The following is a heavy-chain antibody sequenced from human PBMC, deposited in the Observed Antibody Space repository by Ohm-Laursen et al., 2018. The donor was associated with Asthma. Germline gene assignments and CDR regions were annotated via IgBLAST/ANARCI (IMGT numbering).Heavy chain of an antibody. V-gene: IGHV4-31*03. J-gene: IGHJ4*02. CDR1: GIYISSGGYY. D-gene: IGHD3-22*01. CDR3: ARGSFYFESTGYYFFDH. CDR2: IYFRGTT. Sequence: SQTLSLTCTVSGIYISSGGYYWSWIRQQPGQGLEWIGHIYFRGTTHYNPSLKSRFSLSIDTSKNQFSLNLTSVTAADTAVYYCARGSFYFESTGYYFFDHWGQGALVTVSS.